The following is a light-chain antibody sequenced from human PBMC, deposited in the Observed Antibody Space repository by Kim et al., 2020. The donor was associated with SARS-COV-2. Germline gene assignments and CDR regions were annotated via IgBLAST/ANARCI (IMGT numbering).Light chain of an antibody. CDR3: QSSDSSLSGSIV. V-gene: IGLV1-40*01. Sequence: VTISCTGSSSNIGAGYDVQCYQQIPGRAPKLLIFGNRNRPSGVPDRFSASTSGTSASLAITGLQADDESYYYCQSSDSSLSGSIVFGTGTKVTVL. J-gene: IGLJ1*01. CDR1: SSNIGAGYD. CDR2: GNR.